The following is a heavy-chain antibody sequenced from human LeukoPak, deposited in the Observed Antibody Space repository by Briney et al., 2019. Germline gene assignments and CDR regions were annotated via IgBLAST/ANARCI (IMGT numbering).Heavy chain of an antibody. J-gene: IGHJ4*02. CDR2: ISSSSSTI. D-gene: IGHD3-22*01. Sequence: GGSLSLSCAASGFTFSSFGMNWVRQAPGKGLEWVSYISSSSSTIYYADSVKGRFTICRDNAKNSLYLQMNSLRDEDTAVYCCARDLNRCDSRGYYPRWGQGTLVTVSS. CDR1: GFTFSSFG. CDR3: ARDLNRCDSRGYYPR. V-gene: IGHV3-48*02.